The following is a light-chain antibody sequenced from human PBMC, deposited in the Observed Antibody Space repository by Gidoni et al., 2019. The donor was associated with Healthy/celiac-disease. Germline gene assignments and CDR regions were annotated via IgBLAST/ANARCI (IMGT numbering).Light chain of an antibody. Sequence: IQMTQYPSSLSASVGDRVTITYQASQDISNYLNWYQQKPGQAPKLLIYDASNLETGVPSRFSGSGSGTDFTFTISSLQPEDIATYYCQQYDNLPLTFGGGTKVEIK. CDR2: DAS. J-gene: IGKJ4*01. CDR1: QDISNY. V-gene: IGKV1-33*01. CDR3: QQYDNLPLT.